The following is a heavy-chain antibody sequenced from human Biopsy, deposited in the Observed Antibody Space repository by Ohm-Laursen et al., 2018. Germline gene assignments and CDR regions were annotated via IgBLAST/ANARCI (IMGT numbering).Heavy chain of an antibody. J-gene: IGHJ6*02. CDR3: ARGGSGSGYYGMDV. CDR1: GDTFSRSA. V-gene: IGHV1-69*04. D-gene: IGHD3-10*01. CDR2: IIPIVGIT. Sequence: LVKVSCKASGDTFSRSAFFWVRQAPGQGLVYLGKIIPIVGITNHAQTFQGRITLTADKSTFMVYMELSRLRSDDTAIYYCARGGSGSGYYGMDVWGQGATVSVSS.